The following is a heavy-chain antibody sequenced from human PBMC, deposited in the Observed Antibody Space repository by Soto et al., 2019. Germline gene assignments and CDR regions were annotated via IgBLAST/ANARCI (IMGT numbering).Heavy chain of an antibody. V-gene: IGHV4-59*08. D-gene: IGHD3-10*01. CDR3: ARQGFGPLHGLVDV. CDR2: VHHSWGS. CDR1: GGSISSYY. Sequence: QVQLQESGPGLVKPSETLSLSCTVSGGSISSYYWSWFRQSPGKRMEWIGYVHHSWGSSYNPSLQSRVAISLDTTKIQFSLKVTSVTATDTAVYYCARQGFGPLHGLVDVWGKGTTVTVSS. J-gene: IGHJ6*04.